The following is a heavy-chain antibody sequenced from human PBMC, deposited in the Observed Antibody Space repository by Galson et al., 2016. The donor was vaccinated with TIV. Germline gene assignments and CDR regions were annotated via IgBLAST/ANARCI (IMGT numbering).Heavy chain of an antibody. V-gene: IGHV4-38-2*01. J-gene: IGHJ5*02. D-gene: IGHD3-22*01. Sequence: ETLSLTCAVSGYSISSGYYWDWVRQPPGKGLEWLGNICHTETTYYNPSLESRVSISVDTSKNQFSLRLSSVTAADTAVYYCVRIGMLRESCSCYACPGIFDTWGQGILVTVSS. CDR3: VRIGMLRESCSCYACPGIFDT. CDR1: GYSISSGYY. CDR2: ICHTETT.